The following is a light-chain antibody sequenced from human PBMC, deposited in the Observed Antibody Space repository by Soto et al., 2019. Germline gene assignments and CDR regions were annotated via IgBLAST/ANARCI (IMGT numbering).Light chain of an antibody. CDR2: EVS. J-gene: IGKJ5*01. Sequence: DVVMTQTPLSLSVAPGQPASISCKSIQSLLHITGETFLFWYLKKPGQSPQILIYEVSTRVSGVPDRFSGSGSGTDFKLEISRVETDDVGIYYCMQRTQLPPTFGQGTRLEIK. CDR3: MQRTQLPPT. V-gene: IGKV2D-29*02. CDR1: QSLLHITGETF.